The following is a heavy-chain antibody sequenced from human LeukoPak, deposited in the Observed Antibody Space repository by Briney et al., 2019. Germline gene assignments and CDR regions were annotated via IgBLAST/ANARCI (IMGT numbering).Heavy chain of an antibody. CDR2: IYYSGIT. CDR3: ARHVAARIDTRCSYAWLTNG. Sequence: SETLCLTCGASGCSFSSSGLHWGRIRQSPEKGLEWIGSIYYSGITYYNPSLKSRVTISIDTSRSQFSLRQYSVTAVDTAIFYWARHVAARIDTRCSYAWLTNGWGRRCLVTVSS. D-gene: IGHD6-6*01. CDR1: GCSFSSSGLH. V-gene: IGHV4-39*01. J-gene: IGHJ2*01.